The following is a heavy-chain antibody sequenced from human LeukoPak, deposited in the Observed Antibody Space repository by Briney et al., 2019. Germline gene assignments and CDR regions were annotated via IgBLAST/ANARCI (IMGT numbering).Heavy chain of an antibody. V-gene: IGHV4-34*01. D-gene: IGHD4-11*01. J-gene: IGHJ4*02. CDR3: ARYYSNYLFDY. CDR1: GGSFSGYF. Sequence: SETLSLTCAVYGGSFSGYFWNWIRQPPGKGLEWIGEINHSGSTNYNPSLKSRVTIPVDTSNNQFSLKLSSVTAADTAVYYCARYYSNYLFDYWGQGTLVTVSS. CDR2: INHSGST.